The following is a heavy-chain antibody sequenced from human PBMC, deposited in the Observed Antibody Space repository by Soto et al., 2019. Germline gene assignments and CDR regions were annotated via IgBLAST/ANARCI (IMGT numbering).Heavy chain of an antibody. CDR3: ARCDCSATYCFFFAS. Sequence: EVQVVESGGGLVQSVGALTRSCAASGFTVSNSYMSWVSQAPGKGLEWVSAIYSGGSTYYADSVKGRFTISRDNSRNTLYLQMNSLRTEDTAVYFCARCDCSATYCFFFASWGQVTPVTDYS. CDR2: IYSGGST. J-gene: IGHJ4*02. CDR1: GFTVSNSY. D-gene: IGHD3-10*02. V-gene: IGHV3-66*01.